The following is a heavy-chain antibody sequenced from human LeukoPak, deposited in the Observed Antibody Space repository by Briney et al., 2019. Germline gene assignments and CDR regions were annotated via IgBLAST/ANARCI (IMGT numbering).Heavy chain of an antibody. CDR3: AREGVDYYDSSGFDY. CDR2: ISGSGGST. Sequence: GGSLRLSCAASGFTFSSYSMNWVRQAPGRGLEWVSAISGSGGSTYYADSVKGRFTISRDNSKNTLYLQMNSLRAEDTAVYYCAREGVDYYDSSGFDYWGQGTLVTVSS. CDR1: GFTFSSYS. D-gene: IGHD3-22*01. J-gene: IGHJ4*02. V-gene: IGHV3-23*01.